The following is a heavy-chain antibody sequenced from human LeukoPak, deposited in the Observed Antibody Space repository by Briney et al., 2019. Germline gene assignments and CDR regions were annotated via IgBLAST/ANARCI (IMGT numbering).Heavy chain of an antibody. D-gene: IGHD3-10*01. Sequence: GGSLRLSCAASGFTFSRRGMHWVRQAPGKGLEGWADLSYYGSNKYYGDSVKGRFTISRDNSKNTLYLEMNSLRAEDTAVYYCAKDMGYYYGSGSYPPENDYWGQGTLVTVSS. V-gene: IGHV3-30*18. CDR1: GFTFSRRG. CDR2: LSYYGSNK. J-gene: IGHJ4*02. CDR3: AKDMGYYYGSGSYPPENDY.